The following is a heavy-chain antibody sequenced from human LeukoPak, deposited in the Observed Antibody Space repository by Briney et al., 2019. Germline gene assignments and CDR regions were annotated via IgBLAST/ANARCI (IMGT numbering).Heavy chain of an antibody. CDR1: GGSISSSNSY. V-gene: IGHV4-39*01. Sequence: PSETLSLTCTVSGGSISSSNSYWGWIRQPPGKGLEWVGSIYYSGSTYYNPSLQSRVTISVDTSKNQFSLKSSSVTAADTAVYYCARSYCSSTSCYAVGAFDIWGQGTMVTVSS. CDR2: IYYSGST. CDR3: ARSYCSSTSCYAVGAFDI. J-gene: IGHJ3*02. D-gene: IGHD2-2*01.